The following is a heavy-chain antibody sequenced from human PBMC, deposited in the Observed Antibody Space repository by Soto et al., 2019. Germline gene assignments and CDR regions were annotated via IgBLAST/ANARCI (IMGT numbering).Heavy chain of an antibody. Sequence: QVQLVESGGGVVQPGRSLRLSCVGSGFTFSSYGMHWVRQAPGKGLEWLAVISFDGNYKYHADSVKGRFTISRDNSKNTLFLGMSRVRLELTPFYFCVKVYLHRGRYESWYFDLWGRGTLVTVSS. CDR3: VKVYLHRGRYESWYFDL. V-gene: IGHV3-30*18. CDR1: GFTFSSYG. D-gene: IGHD1-26*01. J-gene: IGHJ2*01. CDR2: ISFDGNYK.